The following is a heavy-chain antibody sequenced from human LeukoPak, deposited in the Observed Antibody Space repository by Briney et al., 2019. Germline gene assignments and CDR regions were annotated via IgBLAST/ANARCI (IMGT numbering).Heavy chain of an antibody. CDR2: IKQDGSEK. D-gene: IGHD3-9*01. J-gene: IGHJ4*02. CDR3: ARVMYYDILTGYQGDY. Sequence: GGSLRLSCAASGFTFSSYWMSWVRQAPGKGLEWVANIKQDGSEKYYVDSVKGRFTISRDNAKNSLYLQMNSLRAEDTAVYYCARVMYYDILTGYQGDYWGQGTLVTVSS. V-gene: IGHV3-7*01. CDR1: GFTFSSYW.